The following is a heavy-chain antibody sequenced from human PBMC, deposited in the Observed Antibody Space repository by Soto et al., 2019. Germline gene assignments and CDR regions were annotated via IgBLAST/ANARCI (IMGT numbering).Heavy chain of an antibody. CDR3: ARGYGGSYLPLDY. D-gene: IGHD1-26*01. J-gene: IGHJ4*02. CDR2: ISSSSSST. CDR1: GFTLSSYA. Sequence: EVQLLESGGCLVQPGGSLRLSCAASGFTLSSYALSWVRQAPGKGLEWVSAISSSSSSTYYADSVKGRFTISRDNSKNTLYLQMNSLRADDAAVYYCARGYGGSYLPLDYWGQGTLVTVSS. V-gene: IGHV3-23*01.